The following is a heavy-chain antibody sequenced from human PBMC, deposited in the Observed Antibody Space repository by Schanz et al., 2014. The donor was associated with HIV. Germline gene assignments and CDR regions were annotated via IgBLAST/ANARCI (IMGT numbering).Heavy chain of an antibody. CDR3: ARGVPVVDLLDYHGLDV. D-gene: IGHD2-2*01. Sequence: QVQLVQSGAEVKKPGSSVKVSCKASGGNFSSYGISWVRQAPGQGFEWMGGIIPIFGTRNYAQKFQVRVTFTADKFTGTAYMELSSLRSEDTAVYYCARGVPVVDLLDYHGLDVWGQGTTVTVSS. CDR2: IIPIFGTR. CDR1: GGNFSSYG. V-gene: IGHV1-69*06. J-gene: IGHJ6*02.